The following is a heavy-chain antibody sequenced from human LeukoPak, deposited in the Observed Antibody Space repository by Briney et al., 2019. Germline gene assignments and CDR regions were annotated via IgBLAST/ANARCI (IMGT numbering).Heavy chain of an antibody. CDR3: ARLVVPAAIADYYYYGMDV. CDR1: GGSISSSNW. Sequence: SETLSLTCAVSGGSISSSNWWSWVRQPPGKGLEWIGEIYHSGSTNYNPSLKSRVTISVDKSKNQFSLKLSSVTAADTAVYYCARLVVPAAIADYYYYGMDVWGQGTTVTVSS. CDR2: IYHSGST. D-gene: IGHD2-2*02. V-gene: IGHV4-4*02. J-gene: IGHJ6*02.